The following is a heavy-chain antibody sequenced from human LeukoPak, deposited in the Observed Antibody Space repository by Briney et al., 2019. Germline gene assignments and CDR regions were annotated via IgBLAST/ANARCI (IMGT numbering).Heavy chain of an antibody. CDR2: ISSSDSTI. J-gene: IGHJ6*03. Sequence: GGSLRLSCAASGFTFDDYAMHWVRQAPGKGLEWVSYISSSDSTIYYADSVKGRFTISRDNAKNSLYLQMNSLRAEDTAVYYCARDSSGGSRYYYYMDVWGKGTTVTISS. D-gene: IGHD6-19*01. CDR1: GFTFDDYA. CDR3: ARDSSGGSRYYYYMDV. V-gene: IGHV3-48*03.